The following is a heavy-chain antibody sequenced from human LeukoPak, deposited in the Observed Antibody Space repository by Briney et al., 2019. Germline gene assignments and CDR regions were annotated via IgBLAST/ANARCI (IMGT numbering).Heavy chain of an antibody. CDR2: IIPIFGTA. Sequence: SVKVSCKASGGTFSSYAISWVRQAPGQGLEWMGGIIPIFGTANYAQKFQGRVTITADESTSTAYMELSSLRSEDTAVYYCARDRAPYSSSWYLFQHWGQGTLVTVSS. D-gene: IGHD6-13*01. CDR3: ARDRAPYSSSWYLFQH. V-gene: IGHV1-69*13. J-gene: IGHJ1*01. CDR1: GGTFSSYA.